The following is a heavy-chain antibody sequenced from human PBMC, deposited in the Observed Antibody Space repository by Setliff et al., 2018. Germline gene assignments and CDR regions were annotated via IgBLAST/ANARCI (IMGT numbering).Heavy chain of an antibody. Sequence: SETLSLTCTVTGGSFDSGTHYWSWIRQPAGKVPEWIGLIQGTGNTNYNPSLQSRATISIDTFKNQISLKITSVTAADTALYSCAGTPARGTTWLSPFDYWGQGIQVTVS. J-gene: IGHJ4*02. CDR2: IQGTGNT. D-gene: IGHD3-9*01. CDR3: AGTPARGTTWLSPFDY. V-gene: IGHV4-61*02. CDR1: GGSFDSGTHY.